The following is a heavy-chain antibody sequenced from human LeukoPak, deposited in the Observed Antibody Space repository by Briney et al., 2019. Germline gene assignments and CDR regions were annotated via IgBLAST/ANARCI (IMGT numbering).Heavy chain of an antibody. CDR3: ARAPYDSSGYYPNWFDP. J-gene: IGHJ5*02. CDR2: IYYSGST. V-gene: IGHV4-31*03. D-gene: IGHD3-22*01. Sequence: PSETLSLTCTLSGGSISSGGYYWSWVRQHPGKGLEWMGYIYYSGSTYYNPSLKSRVTISVDTSKNQCSLKLSSVTAADTAVYYCARAPYDSSGYYPNWFDPWGQGTLVTVSS. CDR1: GGSISSGGYY.